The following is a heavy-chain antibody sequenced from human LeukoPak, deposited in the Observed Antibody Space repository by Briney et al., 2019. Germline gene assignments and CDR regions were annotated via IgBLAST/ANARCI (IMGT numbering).Heavy chain of an antibody. J-gene: IGHJ5*02. CDR3: ARVEGTTVTTGWFDP. CDR2: IYYSGST. CDR1: GGSNSSSSYY. D-gene: IGHD4-17*01. V-gene: IGHV4-39*07. Sequence: PSENLSLNGTVSGGSNSSSSYYWRWIRQPPGKGLEWIGSIYYSGSTYYNPSLKSRVTISVDTSKNQFSLKLSSVTAADTAGYYCARVEGTTVTTGWFDPWGQGTLVSV.